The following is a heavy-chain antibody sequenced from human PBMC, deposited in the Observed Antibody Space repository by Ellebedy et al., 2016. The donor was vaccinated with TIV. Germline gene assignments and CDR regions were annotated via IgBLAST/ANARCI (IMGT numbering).Heavy chain of an antibody. CDR3: ASHGYCSGGSCSPFDY. V-gene: IGHV3-53*01. CDR2: IYSGGST. Sequence: GESLKISCAASGFTVSSNYMSWVRQAPGKGLEWVSVIYSGGSTYYADSVKGRFTISRDNSKNTLYLQMNSLRAEDTAVYYCASHGYCSGGSCSPFDYWGQGTLVTVSS. D-gene: IGHD2-15*01. CDR1: GFTVSSNY. J-gene: IGHJ4*02.